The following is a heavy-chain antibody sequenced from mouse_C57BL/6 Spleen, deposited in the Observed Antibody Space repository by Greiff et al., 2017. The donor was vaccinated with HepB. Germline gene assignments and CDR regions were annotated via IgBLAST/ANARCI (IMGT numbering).Heavy chain of an antibody. Sequence: QVQLQQSGAELARPGASVKLSCKASGYTFTSYGISWVKQRTGQGLEWIGEIYPRSGNTYYNEKFKGKATLTADKSSSTAYMELRSLTSEDSAVYFCARGGLITTVVVRYFDVWGTGTTVTVSS. CDR3: ARGGLITTVVVRYFDV. J-gene: IGHJ1*03. V-gene: IGHV1-81*01. CDR1: GYTFTSYG. CDR2: IYPRSGNT. D-gene: IGHD1-1*01.